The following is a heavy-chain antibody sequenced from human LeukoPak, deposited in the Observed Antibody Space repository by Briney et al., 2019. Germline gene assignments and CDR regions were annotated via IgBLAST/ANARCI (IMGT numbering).Heavy chain of an antibody. D-gene: IGHD1-1*01. Sequence: PGGSLRLSCAASGFTFSSYAMHWVRQAPGKGLEWVAVISYDGSNKYCADSVKGRFTISRDNSKNTLYLQMNSLRAEDTAVYYCARDRNEYGIDYWGQGTLVTVSS. V-gene: IGHV3-30*04. CDR3: ARDRNEYGIDY. CDR2: ISYDGSNK. J-gene: IGHJ4*02. CDR1: GFTFSSYA.